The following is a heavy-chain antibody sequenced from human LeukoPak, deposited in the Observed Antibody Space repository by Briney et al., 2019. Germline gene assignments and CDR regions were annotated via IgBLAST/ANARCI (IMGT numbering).Heavy chain of an antibody. CDR3: ARGEDYIWGSYRPY. Sequence: GGSLRLSCAASGFTFSSYWMHWVRQVPGKGLVWVSRINSDGYSTSYADSEKGRFTISRDNAKNTVYLQMNSLRAEDTAVYYCARGEDYIWGSYRPYWGQGTLVSV. D-gene: IGHD3-16*02. J-gene: IGHJ4*02. CDR2: INSDGYST. CDR1: GFTFSSYW. V-gene: IGHV3-74*01.